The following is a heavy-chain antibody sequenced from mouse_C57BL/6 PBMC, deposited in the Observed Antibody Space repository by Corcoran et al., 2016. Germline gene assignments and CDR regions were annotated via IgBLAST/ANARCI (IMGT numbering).Heavy chain of an antibody. V-gene: IGHV14-2*01. Sequence: EVQLQQSGAELVKPGASVKLSCTASGFNINDYYMHWVKQRTEQGLECIGRIDPEDGETKYAPKFQGKATITADTSSNTAYLQLSSLTSEDTAVYYGARPLLRYSYLDYWGQGTTLTVSS. J-gene: IGHJ2*01. CDR3: ARPLLRYSYLDY. D-gene: IGHD1-1*01. CDR1: GFNINDYY. CDR2: IDPEDGET.